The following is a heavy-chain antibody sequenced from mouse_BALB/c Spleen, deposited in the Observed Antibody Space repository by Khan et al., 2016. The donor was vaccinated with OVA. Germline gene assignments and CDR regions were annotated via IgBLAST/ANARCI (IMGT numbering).Heavy chain of an antibody. Sequence: EVQLVESGPGLVKPSQSLSLTCTVTGYSITSNYAWNWIRQFPGNKLEWMGYISYSGSTSYNPSLKSRISITRDTSKNKFFLQLNSVTTEDTATDYCARKNYYGYAVDYWGQGTSVTVSS. D-gene: IGHD1-1*01. CDR1: GYSITSNYA. CDR3: ARKNYYGYAVDY. CDR2: ISYSGST. J-gene: IGHJ4*01. V-gene: IGHV3-2*02.